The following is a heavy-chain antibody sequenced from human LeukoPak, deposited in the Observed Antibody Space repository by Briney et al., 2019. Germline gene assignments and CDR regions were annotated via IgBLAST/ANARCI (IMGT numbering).Heavy chain of an antibody. J-gene: IGHJ4*02. V-gene: IGHV3-53*01. CDR2: IYSGGTT. D-gene: IGHD2-8*02. CDR1: GFTVSSNY. Sequence: PGGSLRLSCAASGFTVSSNYMNWVRQAPGKGLEWVSVIYSGGTTYYADSVKGRVTISRDNSKNTLDLQMNSLRAEDTAVYFCARGLSTGNTGYYFDYWGRGTLVTVSS. CDR3: ARGLSTGNTGYYFDY.